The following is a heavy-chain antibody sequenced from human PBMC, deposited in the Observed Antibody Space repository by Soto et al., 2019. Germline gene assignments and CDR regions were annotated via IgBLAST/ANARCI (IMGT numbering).Heavy chain of an antibody. CDR2: IYYSGST. Sequence: QLQLQESGPGLVKPSETLSLTCTVSGGSLSNINYYWGWIRQPPGKGLEWIGSIYYSGSTYYNPSLNSRVTISLDTSKNQFSLKLSSVTAADTAVYFCASTYGGSFSLFDYWGQGTLVTVSS. D-gene: IGHD1-26*01. V-gene: IGHV4-39*01. CDR3: ASTYGGSFSLFDY. CDR1: GGSLSNINYY. J-gene: IGHJ4*02.